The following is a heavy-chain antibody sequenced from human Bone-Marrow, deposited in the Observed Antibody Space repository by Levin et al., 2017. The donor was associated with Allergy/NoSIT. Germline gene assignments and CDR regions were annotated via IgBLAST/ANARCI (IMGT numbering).Heavy chain of an antibody. J-gene: IGHJ4*02. CDR3: AQGSSGTYGEDH. CDR1: GFTFRHHA. CDR2: ISESGDTP. V-gene: IGHV3-23*01. D-gene: IGHD1-26*01. Sequence: QPGESLKISCAASGFTFRHHAMTWVRQAPGKGLEWVSTISESGDTPYYADSVKGRFTISRDNSKNTLYLQLNSLRAEDTAIYYCAQGSSGTYGEDHWGQGTLVTVSS.